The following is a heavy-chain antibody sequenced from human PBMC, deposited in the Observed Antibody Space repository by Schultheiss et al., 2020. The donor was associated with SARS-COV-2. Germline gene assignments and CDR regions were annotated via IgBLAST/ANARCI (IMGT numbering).Heavy chain of an antibody. CDR3: ARVIDIGELWVYYYYGMDV. V-gene: IGHV3-48*03. CDR1: GFTFSSYE. J-gene: IGHJ6*02. Sequence: GESLKISCAASGFTFSSYEMNWVRQAPGKGLEWVSYISSSGSTIYHADSVKGRFTISRDNAKNSLYLQMNSLKAEDTAVYYCARVIDIGELWVYYYYGMDVWGQGTTVTVSS. CDR2: ISSSGSTI. D-gene: IGHD3-10*01.